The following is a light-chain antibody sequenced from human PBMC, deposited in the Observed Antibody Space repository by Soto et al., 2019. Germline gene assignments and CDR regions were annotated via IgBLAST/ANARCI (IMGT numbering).Light chain of an antibody. CDR2: ATS. Sequence: DIQMTQSPSSVSASVGDRVIITCRASQDISRWLAWYQQKPGKAPQLLIYATSTLHSGVPSRFSGSGSGTDFTLTISSLQTEDFATYDCQQANSFPHSLGGGPRVEIK. CDR1: QDISRW. CDR3: QQANSFPHS. V-gene: IGKV1-12*01. J-gene: IGKJ4*01.